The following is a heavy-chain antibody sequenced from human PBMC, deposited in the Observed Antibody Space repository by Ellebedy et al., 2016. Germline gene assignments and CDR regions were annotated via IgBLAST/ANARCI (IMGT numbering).Heavy chain of an antibody. CDR3: ARRAAYDSTGYYYFDY. J-gene: IGHJ4*02. CDR1: GYSFTTYW. CDR2: IYPSDSNT. Sequence: GESLKISCKGSGYSFTTYWIGWVRQMPGKGLEWMGIIYPSDSNTRYSPSFQGQVTISADNSISTAYLQWSSLKASDTAMYYCARRAAYDSTGYYYFDYWGQGTLVTVSS. D-gene: IGHD3-22*01. V-gene: IGHV5-51*01.